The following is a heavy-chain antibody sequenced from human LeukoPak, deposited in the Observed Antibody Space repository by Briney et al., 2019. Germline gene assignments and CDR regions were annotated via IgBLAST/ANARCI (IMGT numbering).Heavy chain of an antibody. J-gene: IGHJ4*02. CDR1: GGSISSGDYY. Sequence: SETLSLTCTVSGGSISSGDYYWSWIRQPPGKGLEWIGYIYYSGSTYYNPSLKSRVTISVDTSKNQFSLKLSSVTAADTAVYYCARGPPNYDFWSGYYPYYFDYWGQGTLVTVSS. CDR3: ARGPPNYDFWSGYYPYYFDY. V-gene: IGHV4-30-4*08. CDR2: IYYSGST. D-gene: IGHD3-3*01.